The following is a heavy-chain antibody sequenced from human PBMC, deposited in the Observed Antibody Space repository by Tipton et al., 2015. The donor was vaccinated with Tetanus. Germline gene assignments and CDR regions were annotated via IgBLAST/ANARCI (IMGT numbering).Heavy chain of an antibody. V-gene: IGHV4-34*01. D-gene: IGHD2-21*02. Sequence: TLSLTCAVDGGSLNNYYWAWFRQPPGKGLEWIGEIDHSGNTRYNPSLKSRLTISVDTSKDQFSLKLSSVVAADTAVYYCARLSSTANAAHAFDIGGQGKMVTVSS. CDR2: IDHSGNT. J-gene: IGHJ3*02. CDR3: ARLSSTANAAHAFDI. CDR1: GGSLNNYY.